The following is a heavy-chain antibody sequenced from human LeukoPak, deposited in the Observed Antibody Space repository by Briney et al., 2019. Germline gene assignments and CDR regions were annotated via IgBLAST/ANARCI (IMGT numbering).Heavy chain of an antibody. CDR3: ARATYSSSRFDP. J-gene: IGHJ5*02. D-gene: IGHD6-13*01. CDR2: IYHSGST. Sequence: SETLSLTCAVSGGSISSSNWWSWVRQPPGKGLEWIGEIYHSGSTNYNPSLKSRVTISVDTSKNQFSLKLSSVTAADTAVYYCARATYSSSRFDPWGQGTLVTVSS. CDR1: GGSISSSNW. V-gene: IGHV4-4*02.